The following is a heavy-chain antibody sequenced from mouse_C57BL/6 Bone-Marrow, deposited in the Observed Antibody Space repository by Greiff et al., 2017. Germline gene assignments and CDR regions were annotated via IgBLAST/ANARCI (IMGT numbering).Heavy chain of an antibody. CDR3: ARWGYGNYFAY. CDR2: ICPRSGHT. Sequence: QVQLQQSGAELARPGASVKLSCKASGYTFTSYGISWVKQRTGQGLEWIGEICPRSGHTYYNEKFKGKATLTADKSSSTAYMELRSLTSEDSAVYFCARWGYGNYFAYWGQGTLVTVSA. V-gene: IGHV1-81*01. CDR1: GYTFTSYG. D-gene: IGHD2-1*01. J-gene: IGHJ3*01.